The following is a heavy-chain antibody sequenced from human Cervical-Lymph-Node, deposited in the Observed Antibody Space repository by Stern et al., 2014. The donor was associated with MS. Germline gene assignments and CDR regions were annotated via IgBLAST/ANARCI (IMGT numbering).Heavy chain of an antibody. Sequence: EVQLVESGGGLVQPGGSLRLSCAASGFSLSNSNMNWVRQAPGKGLEWVSYISYNSNTINYADSVRGRFTVSRDNAKNSLYLQMNSLRDEDTALYYCARLSTGLDSYWGQGSLVTVSS. D-gene: IGHD2-8*02. V-gene: IGHV3-48*02. J-gene: IGHJ4*02. CDR2: ISYNSNTI. CDR1: GFSLSNSN. CDR3: ARLSTGLDSY.